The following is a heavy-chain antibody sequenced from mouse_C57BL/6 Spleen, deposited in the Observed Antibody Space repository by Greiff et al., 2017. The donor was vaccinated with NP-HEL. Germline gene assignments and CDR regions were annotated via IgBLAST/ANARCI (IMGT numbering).Heavy chain of an antibody. V-gene: IGHV5-12*01. CDR2: ISNGGGST. Sequence: EVKVVESGGGLVQPGGSLKLSCAASGFTFSDYYMYWVRQTPEKRLEWVAYISNGGGSTYYPDTVKGRFTISRDNAKNTLYLQMSRLKSEDTAMYYCARHEGLWYFDVWGTGTTVTVSS. CDR3: ARHEGLWYFDV. J-gene: IGHJ1*03. CDR1: GFTFSDYY.